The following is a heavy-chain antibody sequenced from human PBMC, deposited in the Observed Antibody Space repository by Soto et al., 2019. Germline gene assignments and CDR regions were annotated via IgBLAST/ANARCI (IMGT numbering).Heavy chain of an antibody. CDR3: AKDLEGVRYCSGGSCCGDRGY. D-gene: IGHD2-15*01. J-gene: IGHJ4*02. V-gene: IGHV3-23*01. Sequence: PGGSLRLSCAASVFTFSSYAMCWVRQAPGKGLEWVSAISGSGGSTYYADSVKGRFTISRDNSKNTLYLQMNSLRAEDTAVYYWAKDLEGVRYCSGGSCCGDRGYWGQGSLVTVSS. CDR1: VFTFSSYA. CDR2: ISGSGGST.